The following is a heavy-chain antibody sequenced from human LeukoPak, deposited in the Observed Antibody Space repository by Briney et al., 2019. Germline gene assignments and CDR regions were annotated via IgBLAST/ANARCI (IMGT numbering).Heavy chain of an antibody. J-gene: IGHJ4*02. CDR3: VSIVVHDY. V-gene: IGHV3-43*02. D-gene: IGHD3-22*01. CDR1: GFTFDDYA. Sequence: GGSLRLSCAASGFTFDDYAMNRVRQAPGKGLEWVSLISGDGGSTYYADSVKGRFTISRDNSKNSLYLQMNSLRTEDTALYYCVSIVVHDYWGQGTLVTVSS. CDR2: ISGDGGST.